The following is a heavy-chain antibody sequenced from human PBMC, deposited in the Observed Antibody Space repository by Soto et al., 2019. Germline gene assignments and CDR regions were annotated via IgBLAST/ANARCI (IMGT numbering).Heavy chain of an antibody. CDR2: ISGSGGDT. J-gene: IGHJ3*01. Sequence: GESLKISCAASGFSFSNYPMSWVRQAPGMGLEWVSAISGSGGDTYYGDSVKGRFTISRDNLRNTLFLQMNSLRAEDTAIYYCAKRRDGFDVWGQGTVVTVSS. CDR3: AKRRDGFDV. V-gene: IGHV3-23*01. CDR1: GFSFSNYP.